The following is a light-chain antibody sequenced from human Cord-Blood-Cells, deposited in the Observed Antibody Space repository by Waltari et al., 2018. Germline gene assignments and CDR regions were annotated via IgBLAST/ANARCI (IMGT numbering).Light chain of an antibody. J-gene: IGKJ1*01. V-gene: IGKV3-15*01. Sequence: EIVMTQSPATLSVSPGERATLYCRASQSVSSNLAWYQQKPGQAPRLLFYGASTRATGIPARFSGSGSGTEFTLTISSLQSEDFAVYYCQQYNNWPPWTFGQGTKVEIK. CDR1: QSVSSN. CDR2: GAS. CDR3: QQYNNWPPWT.